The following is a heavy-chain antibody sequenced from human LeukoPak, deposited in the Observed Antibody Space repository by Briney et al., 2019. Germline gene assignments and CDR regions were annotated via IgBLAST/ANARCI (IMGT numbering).Heavy chain of an antibody. CDR2: ISSSSSAI. J-gene: IGHJ4*02. V-gene: IGHV3-48*01. D-gene: IGHD4-11*01. CDR3: ARAYRSYFDY. Sequence: GGSLRLSCEASGFTFSSYSMNWVRQAPGKGLEWVSYISSSSSAIYYADSVKGRFTISSDSAKNSLYLQMNSLRAEDTAVYYCARAYRSYFDYWGQGTLVTVSS. CDR1: GFTFSSYS.